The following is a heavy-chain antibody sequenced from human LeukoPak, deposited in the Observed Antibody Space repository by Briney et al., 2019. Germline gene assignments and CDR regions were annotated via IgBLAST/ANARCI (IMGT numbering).Heavy chain of an antibody. CDR1: GYSFTGYW. D-gene: IGHD6-19*01. CDR2: ICPGDSDT. CDR3: ARPVAVAWEYYFDY. J-gene: IGHJ4*02. Sequence: GESLKISCKGSGYSFTGYWIGWVRQMPGEGLEWMGIICPGDSDTRYSPSFQGQVTISADKSISTAYLQWSSLKASDTAMYYCARPVAVAWEYYFDYWGQGTLVTVSS. V-gene: IGHV5-51*01.